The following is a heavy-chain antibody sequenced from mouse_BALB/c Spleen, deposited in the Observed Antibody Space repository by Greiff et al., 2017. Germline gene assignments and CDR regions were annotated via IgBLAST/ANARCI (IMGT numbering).Heavy chain of an antibody. D-gene: IGHD2-14*01. V-gene: IGHV14-3*02. J-gene: IGHJ2*01. Sequence: VQLKQSGAELVKPGASVKLSCTASGFNIKDTYMHWVKQRPEQGLEWIGRIDPANGNTKYDPKFQGKATITADTSSNTAYLQLSSLTSVDTAVYYCARGVPDNWGQGTTLTVSS. CDR1: GFNIKDTY. CDR3: ARGVPDN. CDR2: IDPANGNT.